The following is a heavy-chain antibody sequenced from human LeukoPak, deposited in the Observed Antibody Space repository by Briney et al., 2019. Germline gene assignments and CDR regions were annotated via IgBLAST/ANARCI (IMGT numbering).Heavy chain of an antibody. J-gene: IGHJ6*03. CDR2: ISYDGSNK. CDR1: GFTFSSYG. D-gene: IGHD3-16*01. Sequence: PGGSLRLSCAASGFTFSSYGMHWVRQAPGKGLEWVAVISYDGSNKYYADSVKGRFTISRDNAKNSLYLQMNSLRAEDMALYYCAKDGGSYYYYMDVWGKGTTVTVSS. CDR3: AKDGGSYYYYMDV. V-gene: IGHV3-30*18.